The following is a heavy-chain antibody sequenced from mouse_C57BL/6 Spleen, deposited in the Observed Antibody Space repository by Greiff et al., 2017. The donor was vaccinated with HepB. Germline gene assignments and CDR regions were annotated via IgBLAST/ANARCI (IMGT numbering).Heavy chain of an antibody. V-gene: IGHV1-55*01. CDR2: IYPGSGST. J-gene: IGHJ2*01. Sequence: QVQLQQSGAELVKPGASVKMSCKASGYTFTSYWITWVKQRPGQGLEWIGDIYPGSGSTNYNEKFKSKATLTVDTSSSTAYMQLSSLTSEDSAVYYCARGGNYYGYFDYWGQGTTLTVSS. CDR1: GYTFTSYW. CDR3: ARGGNYYGYFDY. D-gene: IGHD1-1*01.